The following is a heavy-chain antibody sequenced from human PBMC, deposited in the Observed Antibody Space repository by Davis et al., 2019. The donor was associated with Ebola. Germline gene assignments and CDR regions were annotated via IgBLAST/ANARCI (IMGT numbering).Heavy chain of an antibody. J-gene: IGHJ5*02. CDR1: GYTFTGYY. Sequence: ASVKVSCKASGYTFTGYYMHWVRQAPGQGLEWMGWINPNSGGTNYAQKFQGRVTMTRDTSISTAYMELSRLRSDDTAVYYCAARGYSYGYWFDPWGQGTLVTVSS. CDR3: AARGYSYGYWFDP. D-gene: IGHD5-18*01. V-gene: IGHV1-2*02. CDR2: INPNSGGT.